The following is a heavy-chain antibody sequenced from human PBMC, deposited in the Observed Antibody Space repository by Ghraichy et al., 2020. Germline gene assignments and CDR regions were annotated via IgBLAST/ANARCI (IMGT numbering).Heavy chain of an antibody. CDR2: INPNSGGT. D-gene: IGHD5-18*01. Sequence: ASVKVSCKASGYTFTGYYMHWVRQAPGQGLEWMGRINPNSGGTNYAQKFQGRVTMTRDTSISTAYMELSRLRSDDTAVYYCARDRGYSYGALNWGQGTLVTVSS. V-gene: IGHV1-2*06. CDR1: GYTFTGYY. CDR3: ARDRGYSYGALN. J-gene: IGHJ4*02.